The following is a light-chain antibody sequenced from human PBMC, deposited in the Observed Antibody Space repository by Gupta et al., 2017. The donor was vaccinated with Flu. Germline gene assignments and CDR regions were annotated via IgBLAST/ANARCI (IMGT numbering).Light chain of an antibody. V-gene: IGKV1-5*03. J-gene: IGKJ1*01. CDR3: QQYKSFWT. Sequence: GDRVTITCRASQSVVSWLAWFQQKPGKSPRLLIYKASHLQTGVPSRFSGSGCGTEFTLTISSLQPDDFATYYCQQYKSFWTFGPGTKV. CDR1: QSVVSW. CDR2: KAS.